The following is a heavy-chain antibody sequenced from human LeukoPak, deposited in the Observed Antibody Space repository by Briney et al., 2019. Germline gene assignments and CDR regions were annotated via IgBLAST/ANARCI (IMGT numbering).Heavy chain of an antibody. CDR3: AKGGYNYNYLFDY. V-gene: IGHV3-23*01. CDR2: ISGSGSST. D-gene: IGHD5-18*01. Sequence: GGSLRLSCAASGFTFSIYDMSWVRQAPGKGLEWVSAISGSGSSTYYADSVKGHFTISRDNSKNTLFLQMNSLRVGDTAIYYCAKGGYNYNYLFDYGGQGAVDTVSS. J-gene: IGHJ1*01. CDR1: GFTFSIYD.